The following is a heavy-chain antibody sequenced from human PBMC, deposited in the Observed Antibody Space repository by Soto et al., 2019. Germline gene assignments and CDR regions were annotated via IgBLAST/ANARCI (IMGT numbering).Heavy chain of an antibody. J-gene: IGHJ4*02. D-gene: IGHD6-6*01. Sequence: ASVKVSCKVSGYTRTELSMHWVRQAPGKGLEWMGGFDPEDGETIYAQKFQGRVTMTEDTSTDTAYMELSSLRSEDTAVYYCATAPYSSSSLDFDYWGQGTLVTVSS. V-gene: IGHV1-24*01. CDR3: ATAPYSSSSLDFDY. CDR2: FDPEDGET. CDR1: GYTRTELS.